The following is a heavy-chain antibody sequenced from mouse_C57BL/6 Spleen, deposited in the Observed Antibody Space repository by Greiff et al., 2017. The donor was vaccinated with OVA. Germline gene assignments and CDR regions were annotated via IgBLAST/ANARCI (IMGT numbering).Heavy chain of an antibody. Sequence: VQLQQSGPELVKPGASVKISCKASGYSFTGYYMNWVKQSPEKSLEWIGEINPSTGGTTYNQKFKAKATLTVDKSSSTAYMQLKSLTSEDSAVYYCARFYDYGHYYAMDYWGQGTSVTVSS. CDR3: ARFYDYGHYYAMDY. CDR1: GYSFTGYY. V-gene: IGHV1-42*01. D-gene: IGHD2-4*01. J-gene: IGHJ4*01. CDR2: INPSTGGT.